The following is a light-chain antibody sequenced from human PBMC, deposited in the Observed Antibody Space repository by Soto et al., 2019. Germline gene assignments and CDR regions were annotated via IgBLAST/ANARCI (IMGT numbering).Light chain of an antibody. CDR1: QSISSW. CDR3: QQYNSYWT. J-gene: IGKJ1*01. V-gene: IGKV1-5*01. CDR2: AAS. Sequence: DIQMTQFPSALSASVGDRVTITCRASQSISSWLAWYQQKPGKAPKLLIYAASSLQSGVPSRFSGSGSGTEFTLTISSLQPDDFATYYCQQYNSYWTFGQGTKVDIK.